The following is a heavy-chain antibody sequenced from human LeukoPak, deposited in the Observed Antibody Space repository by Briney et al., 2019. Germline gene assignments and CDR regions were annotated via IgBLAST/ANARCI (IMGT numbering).Heavy chain of an antibody. J-gene: IGHJ4*02. CDR1: GGSISSYY. Sequence: PSETLSLTCTVSGGSISSYYCGWIRQTPGKGLEWIGDIYYSGSTNYNPSLKSRVTISVDTSKNQFSLKLSSVTAADTAVYYCAVHTDIAPRSSLKYWAQGTLVTVSS. CDR2: IYYSGST. CDR3: AVHTDIAPRSSLKY. D-gene: IGHD6-13*01. V-gene: IGHV4-59*08.